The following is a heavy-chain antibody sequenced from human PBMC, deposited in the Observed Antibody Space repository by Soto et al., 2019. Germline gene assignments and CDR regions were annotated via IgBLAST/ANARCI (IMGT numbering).Heavy chain of an antibody. CDR3: AMSRRDAGGSPCDY. J-gene: IGHJ4*02. CDR2: MNPNSGNT. V-gene: IGHV1-8*01. Sequence: QVQLVQSGAEVKKPGASVKVSCKASGYTFTSYDINWVRQATGQGLEWMGWMNPNSGNTGYAQPFQGRVTMTRNTSISTAYMELSSLRSEDTAVYYCAMSRRDAGGSPCDYWGQGTLVTVSS. CDR1: GYTFTSYD. D-gene: IGHD2-8*02.